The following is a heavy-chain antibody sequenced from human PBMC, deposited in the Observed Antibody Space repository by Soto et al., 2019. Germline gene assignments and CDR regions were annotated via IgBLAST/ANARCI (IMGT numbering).Heavy chain of an antibody. CDR1: GFSLSNARMG. D-gene: IGHD6-19*01. CDR3: ARIRFTRLAVAVYYFDY. J-gene: IGHJ4*02. Sequence: QVTLKESGPVLVNPTETLTLTCPVSGFSLSNARMGVRWFRQPPGKALEWLAHIFSNDAKSYRTSLKSRLTISKDTSKSQVVLTMTNMDPVDTATYYCARIRFTRLAVAVYYFDYWGQGTLVTVSS. V-gene: IGHV2-26*01. CDR2: IFSNDAK.